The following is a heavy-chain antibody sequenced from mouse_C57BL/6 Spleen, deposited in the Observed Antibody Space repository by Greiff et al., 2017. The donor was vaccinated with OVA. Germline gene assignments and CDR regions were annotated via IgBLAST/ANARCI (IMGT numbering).Heavy chain of an antibody. CDR1: GYTFTDYN. D-gene: IGHD3-3*01. V-gene: IGHV1-18*01. Sequence: EVQLQQSGPELVKPGASVKIPCKASGYTFTDYNMDWVKQSHGKSLEWIGDINPNNGGTIYNQKFKGKATLTVDKSSSTAYMELRSLTSEDTAVYDCARLGELRFAYWGQGTLVTVSA. J-gene: IGHJ3*01. CDR3: ARLGELRFAY. CDR2: INPNNGGT.